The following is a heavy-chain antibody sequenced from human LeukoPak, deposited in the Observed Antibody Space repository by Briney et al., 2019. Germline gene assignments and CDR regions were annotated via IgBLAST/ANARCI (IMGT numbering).Heavy chain of an antibody. Sequence: ASVKLSCKASGYTFTTYYMHWVRQAPGHGLEWMGIINPGGGSTTYAQKFQGRVTMTRDTSTSTVYMELSSLRSEDTAVYYCARDYGDYVNWFDPWGQGTLVTVSS. V-gene: IGHV1-46*01. CDR1: GYTFTTYY. D-gene: IGHD4-17*01. J-gene: IGHJ5*02. CDR3: ARDYGDYVNWFDP. CDR2: INPGGGST.